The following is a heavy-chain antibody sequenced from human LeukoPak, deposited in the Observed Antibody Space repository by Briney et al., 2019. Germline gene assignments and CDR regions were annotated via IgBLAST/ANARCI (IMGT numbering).Heavy chain of an antibody. Sequence: GGSLRLSCAASGFTVSSNYMSWVRQAPGKGLEWVSVIYSGGSRYYADSVKGRFTISRDNSKNTLYLQMNSLRAEDTAVYYCARGFCSYDFCPLYYYYMDVWGKGTTVTVSS. J-gene: IGHJ6*03. CDR3: ARGFCSYDFCPLYYYYMDV. D-gene: IGHD3-3*01. V-gene: IGHV3-53*01. CDR2: IYSGGSR. CDR1: GFTVSSNY.